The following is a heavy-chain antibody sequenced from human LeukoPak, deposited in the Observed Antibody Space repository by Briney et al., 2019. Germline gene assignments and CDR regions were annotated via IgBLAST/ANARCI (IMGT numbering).Heavy chain of an antibody. J-gene: IGHJ6*03. D-gene: IGHD3-22*01. V-gene: IGHV4-59*01. CDR3: ARVGDPYYYDSSGYPRYYYYYYYMDV. CDR1: GGSISSYC. CDR2: IYYSGST. Sequence: ASETLSLTCTVSGGSISSYCWSWIRQPPGKGLEWIGYIYYSGSTNYNPSLKSRVTISVDTSKNQFSLKLSSVTAADTAVYYCARVGDPYYYDSSGYPRYYYYYYYMDVWGKGTTVTVSS.